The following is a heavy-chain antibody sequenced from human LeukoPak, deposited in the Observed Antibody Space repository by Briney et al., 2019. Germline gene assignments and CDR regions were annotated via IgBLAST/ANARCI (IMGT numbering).Heavy chain of an antibody. CDR1: GDSISSDIYS. J-gene: IGHJ4*02. CDR3: ARGRIQLWAPLGY. D-gene: IGHD5-18*01. Sequence: PSETLSLTCTVSGDSISSDIYSWGWIRQPPGKGLEWIGTIYYGGSTYYNPSLKSRVTISVDTSKNQFSLNLSSVTAADTAVYYCARGRIQLWAPLGYWGQGTLVTVSS. CDR2: IYYGGST. V-gene: IGHV4-39*01.